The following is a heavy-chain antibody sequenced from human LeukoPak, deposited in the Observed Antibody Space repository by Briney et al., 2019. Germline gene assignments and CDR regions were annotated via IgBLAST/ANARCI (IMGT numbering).Heavy chain of an antibody. J-gene: IGHJ6*02. CDR3: ARDPRPPRIAAAGHSYGMDV. CDR2: IYTSGST. V-gene: IGHV4-4*07. CDR1: GGSISSYY. Sequence: SETLSLTCTVSGGSISSYYWSWIRQPAGKGLEWIGRIYTSGSTNYNPSLKSRVTMSVDTSKNQFSLKLSSVTAADTAVYYCARDPRPPRIAAAGHSYGMDVWGQGTTVTVSS. D-gene: IGHD6-13*01.